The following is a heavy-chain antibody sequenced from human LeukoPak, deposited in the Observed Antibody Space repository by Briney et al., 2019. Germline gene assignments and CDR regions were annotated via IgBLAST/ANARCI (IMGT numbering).Heavy chain of an antibody. CDR3: ARDLSPPDYDILTGYSFDAFDI. D-gene: IGHD3-9*01. Sequence: SETLSLTCTVSGGSISSSTYYWGWIRQPPGKGLEWIGSIFYSGSTYYNPSLKSRVTISVDTSKNQFSLKLSSVTAADTAVYYCARDLSPPDYDILTGYSFDAFDIWGQGTMVTVSS. V-gene: IGHV4-39*02. CDR2: IFYSGST. CDR1: GGSISSSTYY. J-gene: IGHJ3*02.